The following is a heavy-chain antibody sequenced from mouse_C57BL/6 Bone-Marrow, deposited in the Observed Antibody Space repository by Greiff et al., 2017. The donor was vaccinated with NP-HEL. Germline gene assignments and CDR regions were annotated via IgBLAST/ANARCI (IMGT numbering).Heavy chain of an antibody. CDR3: AREGGTAQATSY. D-gene: IGHD3-2*02. CDR1: GYSITSGYY. CDR2: ISYDGSN. V-gene: IGHV3-6*01. J-gene: IGHJ2*01. Sequence: ESGPGLVKPSQSLSLTCSVTGYSITSGYYWNWIRQFPGNKLEWMGYISYDGSNNYNPSLKNRISITRDTSKNQFFLKLNSVTTEDTATYYCAREGGTAQATSYWGQGTTLTVSS.